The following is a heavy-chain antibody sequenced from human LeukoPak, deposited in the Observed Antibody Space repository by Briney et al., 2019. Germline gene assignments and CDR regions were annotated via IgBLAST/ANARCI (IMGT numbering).Heavy chain of an antibody. D-gene: IGHD3-10*01. J-gene: IGHJ4*02. CDR1: GGSISSSSYY. Sequence: SETLSLTCTVSGGSISSSSYYWGWIRQPPGKGLEWIGSIYYSGSTYYNPSLKSRVTISVDTSKNQFSLKLSSVTAADTAVYYCARANYYGSGSLGSWGQGTLVTVSS. CDR2: IYYSGST. V-gene: IGHV4-39*07. CDR3: ARANYYGSGSLGS.